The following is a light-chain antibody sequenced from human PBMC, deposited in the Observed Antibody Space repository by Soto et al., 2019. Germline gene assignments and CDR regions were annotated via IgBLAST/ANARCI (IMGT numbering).Light chain of an antibody. CDR1: QSVSSN. V-gene: IGKV3-15*01. Sequence: EIVMTQSPATLSVSPGERATLSCRASQSVSSNLAWYQQKPGQAPRLLIYGASTRATGIPARFSGSGSGTEFTLTISSLQSEDVAVYYCQQDNNWPQTFGQGTKVEIK. CDR2: GAS. CDR3: QQDNNWPQT. J-gene: IGKJ1*01.